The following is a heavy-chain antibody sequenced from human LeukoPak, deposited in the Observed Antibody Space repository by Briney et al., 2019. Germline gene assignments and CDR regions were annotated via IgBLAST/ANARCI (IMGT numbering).Heavy chain of an antibody. V-gene: IGHV5-51*01. J-gene: IGHJ4*02. CDR3: ARQDGYGQYYFDY. D-gene: IGHD5-24*01. CDR2: IYPGDSDT. Sequence: GESLKISCKGSGYSFASYWIAWVRQMPGKSLEWMGIIYPGDSDTRYSPSFQGQVTISADKSISTAYLQWSSLKASGTAIYYCARQDGYGQYYFDYWGQGTLVTVSS. CDR1: GYSFASYW.